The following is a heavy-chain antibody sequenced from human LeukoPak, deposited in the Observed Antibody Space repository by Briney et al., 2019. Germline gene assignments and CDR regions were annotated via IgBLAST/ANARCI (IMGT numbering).Heavy chain of an antibody. CDR3: AIVYLRLDY. Sequence: SETLSLTCSVSGGSISSSDHYWDWIRQPPGKGLQWIGSIYYTGSTYYNPSVESRVTISVDTSKNQLSLDLGSVTVADMDVYYSAIVYLRLDYGGRGSLISVSS. V-gene: IGHV4-39*01. CDR2: IYYTGST. J-gene: IGHJ4*01. CDR1: GGSISSSDHY. D-gene: IGHD2-8*01.